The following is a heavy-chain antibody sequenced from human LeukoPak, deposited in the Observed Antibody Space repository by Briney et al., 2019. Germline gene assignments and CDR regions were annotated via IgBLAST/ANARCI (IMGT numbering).Heavy chain of an antibody. CDR1: GFTVSSNY. D-gene: IGHD1-14*01. Sequence: GGSLRLSCAASGFTVSSNYMSWVRQAPGKGLEWVSVIYSGGSTYYADSVKGRLTISRDNSKNTLYLQMNSLRAEDTAVYYCAAPPNHGVHWYFDLWGRGTLVTVSS. CDR2: IYSGGST. CDR3: AAPPNHGVHWYFDL. J-gene: IGHJ2*01. V-gene: IGHV3-53*01.